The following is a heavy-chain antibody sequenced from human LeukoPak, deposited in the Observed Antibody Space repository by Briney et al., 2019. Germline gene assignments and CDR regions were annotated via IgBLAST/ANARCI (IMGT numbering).Heavy chain of an antibody. D-gene: IGHD3-3*01. CDR1: GFTFSTYG. CDR3: AKDAYGYYGFWSGFYFDY. CDR2: ISYDGSNK. Sequence: GGSLRLSCAASGFTFSTYGMHWVRQAPGKGLEWVAVISYDGSNKYYADSVKGRFTISRDNSKNTLYLQMNSLRAEDTAVYYCAKDAYGYYGFWSGFYFDYWGQGTLVTVSS. J-gene: IGHJ4*02. V-gene: IGHV3-30*18.